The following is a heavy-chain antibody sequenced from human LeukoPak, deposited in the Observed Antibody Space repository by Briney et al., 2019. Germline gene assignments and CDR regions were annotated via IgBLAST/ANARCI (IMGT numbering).Heavy chain of an antibody. J-gene: IGHJ4*02. V-gene: IGHV3-30*18. D-gene: IGHD5-24*01. CDR1: GFTFNTYA. CDR2: ISYDGSNK. Sequence: PGRSLRLSCTASGFTFNTYAMAWVRQAPGKGLEWVAVISYDGSNKYYADSVKGRFTISRDNSKNTLYLQMNSLRAEDTAVYYCAKDRSRDGYNFFPNYWGQGTLVTVSS. CDR3: AKDRSRDGYNFFPNY.